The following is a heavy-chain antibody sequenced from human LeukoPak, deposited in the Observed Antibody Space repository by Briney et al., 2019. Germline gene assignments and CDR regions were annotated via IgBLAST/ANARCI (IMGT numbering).Heavy chain of an antibody. Sequence: GASVKVSCKASGYTFTSYYMHWVRQAPGQGLEWMGIINPSGGSTSYAQKFQGRVTMTTDTSTSTAYMELRSLRSDDTAVYYCARAMYYDFWSDPKGPHYYYGMDVWGQGTTVTVSS. CDR2: INPSGGST. CDR1: GYTFTSYY. D-gene: IGHD3-3*01. CDR3: ARAMYYDFWSDPKGPHYYYGMDV. J-gene: IGHJ6*02. V-gene: IGHV1-46*01.